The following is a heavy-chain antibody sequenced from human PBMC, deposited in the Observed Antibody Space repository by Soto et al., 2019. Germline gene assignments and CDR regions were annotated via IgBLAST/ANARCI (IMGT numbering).Heavy chain of an antibody. CDR1: GFSFRSYA. CDR3: AKSTYCGDDCYSYFDF. Sequence: HPGGSLRLSCAAAGFSFRSYAMSWVRQAPGKGLEWVSGISASGGRRDHADSVKGRFTISRDNSKNTLYLQMNSLRGDDTAVYYCAKSTYCGDDCYSYFDFWGQGTLVTVSS. D-gene: IGHD2-21*02. CDR2: ISASGGRR. V-gene: IGHV3-23*01. J-gene: IGHJ4*02.